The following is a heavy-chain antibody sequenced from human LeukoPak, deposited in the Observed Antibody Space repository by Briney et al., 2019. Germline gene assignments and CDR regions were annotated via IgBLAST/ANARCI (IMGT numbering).Heavy chain of an antibody. Sequence: SDTLSLTCAVSAGSIRNSYCSWARQPPGKGLQFIGYISTGGDINYNPSLRSRATMSINPSNNQLSLTLTSVTTADTAVYFCVRGPGRGYDLEPWGQGSLVTVSS. J-gene: IGHJ5*02. V-gene: IGHV4-4*08. CDR3: VRGPGRGYDLEP. D-gene: IGHD3-22*01. CDR1: AGSIRNSY. CDR2: ISTGGDI.